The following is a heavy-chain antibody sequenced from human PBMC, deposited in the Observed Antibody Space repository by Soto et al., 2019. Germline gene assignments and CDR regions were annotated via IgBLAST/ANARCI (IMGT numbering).Heavy chain of an antibody. CDR3: ATPGTVRGVIFFDY. CDR1: GGSISSSSYY. D-gene: IGHD3-10*01. J-gene: IGHJ4*02. CDR2: IYYSGST. Sequence: QLQLQESGPGLVKPSETLSLTCTVSGGSISSSSYYWGWIRQPPGKGLEWIGSIYYSGSTYYNPSLKSRVTISVDTSKNQFSLKLSSVTAADTAVYSCATPGTVRGVIFFDYWGQGTLVTVSS. V-gene: IGHV4-39*01.